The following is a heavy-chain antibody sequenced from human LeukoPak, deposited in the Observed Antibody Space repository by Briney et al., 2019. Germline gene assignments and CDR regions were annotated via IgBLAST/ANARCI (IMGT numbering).Heavy chain of an antibody. CDR1: GFTVSSNS. Sequence: PGGSLRLSCTVSGFTVSSNSMSWVRQAPGKGLEWVSFIYSDNTHYSDSVKGRFTISRDNSKNTLYLQMNSLRAEDTAVYYCAKGRGFRVWDPWDNWGQGTLITVSS. V-gene: IGHV3-53*01. D-gene: IGHD3-16*01. CDR2: IYSDNT. CDR3: AKGRGFRVWDPWDN. J-gene: IGHJ4*02.